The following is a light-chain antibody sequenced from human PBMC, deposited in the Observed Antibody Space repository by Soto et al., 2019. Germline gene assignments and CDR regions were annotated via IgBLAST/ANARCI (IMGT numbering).Light chain of an antibody. CDR1: HSVSSNY. V-gene: IGKV3-20*01. J-gene: IGKJ1*01. CDR3: QQYGISPT. CDR2: DVS. Sequence: EIVLTQSPGTLSLSPGERATLSCRSSHSVSSNYLAWYQQKPGQAPRLLIYDVSRRATGIPDRFSGSGSGTDFTLTIXXLEPVDFAVYYCQQYGISPTFGQGTKVEIK.